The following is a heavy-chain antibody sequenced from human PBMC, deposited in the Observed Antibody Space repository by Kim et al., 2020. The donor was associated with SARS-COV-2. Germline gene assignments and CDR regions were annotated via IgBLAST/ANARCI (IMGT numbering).Heavy chain of an antibody. CDR2: GT. CDR3: ARGVSAFDI. V-gene: IGHV4-4*02. Sequence: GTNNNQSLKRRVTIAVDKSKNQFSLKLSSVTAADTAVYYCARGVSAFDIWGQGTMVTVSS. J-gene: IGHJ3*02. D-gene: IGHD4-4*01.